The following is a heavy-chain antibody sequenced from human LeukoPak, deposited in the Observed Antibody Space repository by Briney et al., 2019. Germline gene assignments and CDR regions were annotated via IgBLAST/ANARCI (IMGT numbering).Heavy chain of an antibody. CDR2: IYYSGNT. CDR3: ARHAGDGYKNENWFDP. CDR1: GGSISSYY. D-gene: IGHD5-24*01. V-gene: IGHV4-59*08. J-gene: IGHJ5*02. Sequence: SETLSLTCTVSGGSISSYYWSWIRQPPGKGLEWIGYIYYSGNTNYNPSLKSRVTISVDTSKNQFSLKLSSVTAADTAVYYCARHAGDGYKNENWFDPWGQGTLVTVSS.